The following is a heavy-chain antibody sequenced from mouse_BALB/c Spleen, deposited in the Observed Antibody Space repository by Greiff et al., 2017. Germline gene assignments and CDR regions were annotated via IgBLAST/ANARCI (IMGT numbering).Heavy chain of an antibody. CDR1: GFTFSSFG. V-gene: IGHV5-17*02. CDR2: ISSGSSTI. D-gene: IGHD2-4*01. CDR3: ARFGVDYDGFAY. J-gene: IGHJ3*01. Sequence: EVQVVESGGGLVQPGGSRKLSCAASGFTFSSFGMHWVRQAPEKGLEWVAYISSGSSTIYYADTVKGRFTISRDNTKNTLFLQLTSLRSEDTAMYYCARFGVDYDGFAYWGQGTLVTVSA.